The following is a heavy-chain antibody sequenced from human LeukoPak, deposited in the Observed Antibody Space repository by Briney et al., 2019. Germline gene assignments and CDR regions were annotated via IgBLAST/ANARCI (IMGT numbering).Heavy chain of an antibody. Sequence: GGPLRLSCAASGFTFSSYAMSWVRQAPGKGLEWVSAISGSGGSTYYADSVKGRFTISRDNSKNTLYLQMNSLRAEDTAVYYCAKDIRTLIAPGRFDYWGQGTLVTVSS. CDR1: GFTFSSYA. V-gene: IGHV3-23*01. CDR3: AKDIRTLIAPGRFDY. D-gene: IGHD1-14*01. J-gene: IGHJ4*02. CDR2: ISGSGGST.